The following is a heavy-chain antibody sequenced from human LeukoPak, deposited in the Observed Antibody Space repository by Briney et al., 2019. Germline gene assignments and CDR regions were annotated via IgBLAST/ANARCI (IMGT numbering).Heavy chain of an antibody. D-gene: IGHD6-19*01. CDR2: IYYSGST. V-gene: IGHV4-59*01. CDR1: GGSISSYY. J-gene: IGHJ6*02. Sequence: SETLSLTCTVSGGSISSYYWSWIRQPPGKGLEWIGYIYYSGSTNYNPSLKSRVTISVDTSKNQFSLKLSSVTAADTAVYYCARVRPYSSGWYPTDYYYYGMDVWGQGTTVTVSS. CDR3: ARVRPYSSGWYPTDYYYYGMDV.